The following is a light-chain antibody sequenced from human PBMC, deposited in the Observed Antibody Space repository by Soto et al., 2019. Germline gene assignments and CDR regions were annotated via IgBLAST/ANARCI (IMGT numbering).Light chain of an antibody. CDR1: KGVSANH. CDR3: QQYSRSPFT. V-gene: IGKV3-20*01. Sequence: DIVLTQSPGTLSLSSGERATLSCRASKGVSANHLTWYQQKPGQAPRLLMCGASTRATGIPDRFSGSGSGTDFTLTISRLEPEDFAVYFCQQYSRSPFTFGPGTKVDIK. J-gene: IGKJ3*01. CDR2: GAS.